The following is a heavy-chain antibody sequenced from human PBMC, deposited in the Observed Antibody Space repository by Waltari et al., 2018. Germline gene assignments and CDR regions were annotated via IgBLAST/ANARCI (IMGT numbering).Heavy chain of an antibody. CDR3: ARGSSRGYSYGYWGYYYYGMDV. V-gene: IGHV3-48*01. J-gene: IGHJ6*02. CDR1: GFTFRGFR. Sequence: EVQLLESGGGLVQPGRSLRLPWEASGFTFRGFRMNWTAQAHGKGLEWVSYISSSSSTIYYADSVKGRFTISRDNAKNSLYLQMNSLRAEDTAVYYCARGSSRGYSYGYWGYYYYGMDVWGQGTTVTVSS. D-gene: IGHD5-18*01. CDR2: ISSSSSTI.